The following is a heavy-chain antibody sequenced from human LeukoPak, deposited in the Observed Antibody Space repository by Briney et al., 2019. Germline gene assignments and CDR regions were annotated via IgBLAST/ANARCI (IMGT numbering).Heavy chain of an antibody. J-gene: IGHJ3*02. CDR2: IYYSGST. Sequence: SETLSLTCTVSGGSISSYYWSWIRQPPGKGLEWIGYIYYSGSTNYNPSLKSRVTISVDTSKNQFSLKLSSVTAADTAVYYCARTLTYYDILTGHRSGAFDIWGRGTMVTVSS. CDR1: GGSISSYY. CDR3: ARTLTYYDILTGHRSGAFDI. D-gene: IGHD3-9*01. V-gene: IGHV4-59*01.